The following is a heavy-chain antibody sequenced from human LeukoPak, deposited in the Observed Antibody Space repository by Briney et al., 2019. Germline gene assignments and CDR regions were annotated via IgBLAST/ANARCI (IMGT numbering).Heavy chain of an antibody. D-gene: IGHD6-13*01. CDR1: GYTFTSYD. J-gene: IGHJ4*02. CDR3: ARARSWSDFDY. Sequence: ASVKVSCTASGYTFTSYDINWVRQATGQGLEWMGWMNPNSGNTGYAQKFQGRVTMSRNTSISTAYMELSSLRSEDTAVYYCARARSWSDFDYWGQGTLVTVSS. V-gene: IGHV1-8*01. CDR2: MNPNSGNT.